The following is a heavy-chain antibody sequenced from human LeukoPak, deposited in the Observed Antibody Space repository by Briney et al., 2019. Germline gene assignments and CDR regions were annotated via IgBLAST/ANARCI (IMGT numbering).Heavy chain of an antibody. V-gene: IGHV3-30*02. CDR1: GFTFSSYG. D-gene: IGHD3-9*01. Sequence: GGSLRLSCAASGFTFSSYGMHWVRQAPGKGLEWVAFIRYDGSNKYYADSVKGRFAISRDNSKNTLYLQMNSLRAEDTAVYYCAKAPSVRYFDHFNNWGQGTLVTVSS. J-gene: IGHJ4*02. CDR2: IRYDGSNK. CDR3: AKAPSVRYFDHFNN.